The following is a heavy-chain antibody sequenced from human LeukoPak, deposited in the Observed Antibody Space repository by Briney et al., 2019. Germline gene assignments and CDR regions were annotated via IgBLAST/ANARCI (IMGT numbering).Heavy chain of an antibody. Sequence: PGGSLRLSCAASGFIFSSYGMHWVRQAPGKGLEWVAFIQYDGTNKYYADSVKGRFTISRDNSKNTLYLQMNSLRAEDTAVYYCAKDWIAVAAPESEGTFDWGQGTLVTVSS. CDR2: IQYDGTNK. J-gene: IGHJ4*02. CDR3: AKDWIAVAAPESEGTFD. V-gene: IGHV3-30*02. D-gene: IGHD6-19*01. CDR1: GFIFSSYG.